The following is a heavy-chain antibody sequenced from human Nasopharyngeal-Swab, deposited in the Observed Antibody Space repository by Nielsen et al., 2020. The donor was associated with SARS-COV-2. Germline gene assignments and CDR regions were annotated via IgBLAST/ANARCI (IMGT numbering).Heavy chain of an antibody. V-gene: IGHV3-13*01. Sequence: GGSLRLSCAASGFTFSRFDMHWVRQVTGKGLEWVSAIGTAGDTYYPRSVKGRFTISRENAKNSLYLQMNSLRAEDTVVYYCARRAQYSSSPLVVEYYFDYWGQGTLVTVSS. J-gene: IGHJ4*02. D-gene: IGHD6-6*01. CDR2: IGTAGDT. CDR3: ARRAQYSSSPLVVEYYFDY. CDR1: GFTFSRFD.